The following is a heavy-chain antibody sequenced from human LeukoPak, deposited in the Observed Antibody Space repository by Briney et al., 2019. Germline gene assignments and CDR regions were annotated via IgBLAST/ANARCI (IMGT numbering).Heavy chain of an antibody. V-gene: IGHV4-34*01. J-gene: IGHJ4*02. Sequence: SETLSLTCAVYGGSFSGYYWSWIRQPPGKGLEWIGEINHSGSTNYNPSLKSRVTISVDTSKSQFSLKLSSVTAADTAVYYCASSGYSYGYDYWGQGTLVTVSS. CDR2: INHSGST. D-gene: IGHD5-18*01. CDR3: ASSGYSYGYDY. CDR1: GGSFSGYY.